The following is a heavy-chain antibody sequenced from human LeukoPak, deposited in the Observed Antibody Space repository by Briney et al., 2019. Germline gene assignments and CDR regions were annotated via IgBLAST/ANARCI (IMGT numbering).Heavy chain of an antibody. V-gene: IGHV4-59*01. D-gene: IGHD3-22*01. CDR3: ARDRDTSGRYYYYMDV. J-gene: IGHJ6*03. CDR2: IYYSGST. Sequence: PSETLSLTCTVSGGSISSYYWSWIRQPPGKGLEWIGYIYYSGSTNYNPSLKSRVTILVDTSKNQISLKLSSVTAADTAVYYCARDRDTSGRYYYYMDVWGKGTTVIVSS. CDR1: GGSISSYY.